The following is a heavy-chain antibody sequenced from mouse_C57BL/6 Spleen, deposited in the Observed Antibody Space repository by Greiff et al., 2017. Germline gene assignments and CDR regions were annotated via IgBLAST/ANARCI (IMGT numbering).Heavy chain of an antibody. V-gene: IGHV1-82*01. Sequence: VMLQQSGPELVKPGASVKISCKASGYAFSSSWMNWVKQRPGKGLEWIGRIYPGDGDTNYNGKFKGKATLTADKSSSTAYMQLSSLTSEDSAVYFCARTDGYYVGYAMDYWGQGTSVTVSS. CDR2: IYPGDGDT. CDR1: GYAFSSSW. J-gene: IGHJ4*01. D-gene: IGHD2-3*01. CDR3: ARTDGYYVGYAMDY.